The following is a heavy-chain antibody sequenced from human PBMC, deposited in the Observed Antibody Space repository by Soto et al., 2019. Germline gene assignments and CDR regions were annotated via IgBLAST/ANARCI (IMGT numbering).Heavy chain of an antibody. CDR3: ARDLKAAGTDYYYGMDV. CDR1: GFAFSRPE. Sequence: GPLWSSCGDHGFAFSRPEMHWVRQAPGEELVWVSRINSDGSSTSYADSVKGRFTISRDNAKNTLYLQMNSLRDEDTAVYYCARDLKAAGTDYYYGMDVWGQGTTVTVSS. V-gene: IGHV3-74*01. CDR2: INSDGSST. J-gene: IGHJ6*02. D-gene: IGHD6-13*01.